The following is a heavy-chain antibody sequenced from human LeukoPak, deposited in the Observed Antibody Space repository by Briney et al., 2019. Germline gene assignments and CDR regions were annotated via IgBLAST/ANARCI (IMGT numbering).Heavy chain of an antibody. Sequence: SDTLSLTCTVSGGSISSYYWSWIRQPPGKGLDWIGYIYYSGSTNYNPSLKSRVTISVDTSKNQFSLKLSSVTAADTAVYYCARVGYCSSTSCPDHYYYYYYYMDVWGKGTTVTVSS. D-gene: IGHD2-2*01. V-gene: IGHV4-59*07. CDR2: IYYSGST. CDR1: GGSISSYY. CDR3: ARVGYCSSTSCPDHYYYYYYYMDV. J-gene: IGHJ6*03.